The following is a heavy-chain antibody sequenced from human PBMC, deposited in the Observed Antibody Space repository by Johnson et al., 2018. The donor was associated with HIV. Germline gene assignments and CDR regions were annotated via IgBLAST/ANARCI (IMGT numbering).Heavy chain of an antibody. D-gene: IGHD3-10*01. CDR2: IYSGGST. CDR1: GFTFSDYY. CDR3: ARDRHWDRGAFDI. Sequence: VQLVQSGGGLVRPGGSLRLSCAASGFTFSDYYMTWIRQAPGKGLEWVSVIYSGGSTYYADSVTGRFTISRDNSKNTLYLQMNSLRAEDTAVYFCARDRHWDRGAFDIWGQGTMVTVSS. J-gene: IGHJ3*02. V-gene: IGHV3-66*01.